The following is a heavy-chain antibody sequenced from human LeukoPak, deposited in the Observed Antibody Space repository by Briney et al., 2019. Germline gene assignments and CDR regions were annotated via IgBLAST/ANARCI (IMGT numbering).Heavy chain of an antibody. D-gene: IGHD3-22*01. CDR3: ARDQSYYYDSSGYYDGGPFDY. CDR1: GFTFSAYS. Sequence: GGSLRLSCAASGFTFSAYSMSWVRQTPGKGLEWVSAISDGGGDTYYADSVKGRFTISRDNSKNTLYLQMNSLRAEDTAVYYCARDQSYYYDSSGYYDGGPFDYWGQGTLVTVSS. J-gene: IGHJ4*02. CDR2: ISDGGGDT. V-gene: IGHV3-23*01.